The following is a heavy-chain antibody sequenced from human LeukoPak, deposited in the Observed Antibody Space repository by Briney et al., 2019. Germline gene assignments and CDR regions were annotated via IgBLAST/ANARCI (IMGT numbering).Heavy chain of an antibody. CDR3: AKGRYGPNDY. Sequence: SETLSLTCTVSGGSISSSSYYWGWIRQPPGKGLEWIGSIYYSGSTYYNPSLKSRVTISVDTSKNQFSLKLSSVTAADTAVYYCAKGRYGPNDYWGQGTLVTVSS. CDR1: GGSISSSSYY. J-gene: IGHJ4*02. V-gene: IGHV4-39*01. CDR2: IYYSGST. D-gene: IGHD4-17*01.